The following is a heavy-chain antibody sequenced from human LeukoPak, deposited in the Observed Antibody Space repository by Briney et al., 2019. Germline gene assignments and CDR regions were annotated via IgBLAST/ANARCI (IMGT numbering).Heavy chain of an antibody. CDR1: GFTFDDYG. J-gene: IGHJ4*02. CDR2: INWNGGST. D-gene: IGHD3-22*01. CDR3: ARASYYYDSSGYYAGDY. Sequence: GGSLRLSCAASGFTFDDYGMSWVRQAPGKGLEWGSGINWNGGSTGYADSVKGRFTISRDNAKNSLYLQMNSLRAEDTALYYCARASYYYDSSGYYAGDYWGQGTLVTVSS. V-gene: IGHV3-20*04.